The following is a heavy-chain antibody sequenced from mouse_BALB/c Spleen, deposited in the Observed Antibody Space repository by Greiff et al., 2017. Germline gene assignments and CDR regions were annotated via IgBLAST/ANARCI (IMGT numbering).Heavy chain of an antibody. Sequence: EVKLMESGPELVKPAASVKISCTASGYSLTDYNMHWVKQSHGKSLEWIGYIYPYNGGTGYNQKFKSKATLTVDNSSSTAYMVLRSLTSEDSAVYYCARPLDSSGYLPFAYWGQGTLVTVSA. CDR1: GYSLTDYN. J-gene: IGHJ3*01. D-gene: IGHD3-2*01. CDR2: IYPYNGGT. CDR3: ARPLDSSGYLPFAY. V-gene: IGHV1S29*02.